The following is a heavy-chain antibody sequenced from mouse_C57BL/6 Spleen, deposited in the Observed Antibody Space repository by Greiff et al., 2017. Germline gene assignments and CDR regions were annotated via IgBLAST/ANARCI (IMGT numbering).Heavy chain of an antibody. Sequence: VQLQESGAELARPGASVKMSCKASGYTFTSYTMHWVKQRPGQGLEWIGYINPSSGYTKYNQKFKDKATLTADKSSSTAYMQLISLTSEDSAVYYCARTGGYSWFAYWGQGTLVTVSA. J-gene: IGHJ3*01. V-gene: IGHV1-4*01. D-gene: IGHD2-3*01. CDR1: GYTFTSYT. CDR2: INPSSGYT. CDR3: ARTGGYSWFAY.